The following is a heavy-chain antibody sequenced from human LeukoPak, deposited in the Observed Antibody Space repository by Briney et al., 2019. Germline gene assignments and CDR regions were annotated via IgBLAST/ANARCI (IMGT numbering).Heavy chain of an antibody. CDR1: GVTFINYT. CDR3: ARGADFVVVVAALDY. Sequence: GGSLRLSCVGSGVTFINYTMNWVRQAPGKGLEWISSISSISTKIYYADSVKGRFTTARDNAKKSLYLQMNSLGAEDTAVYYCARGADFVVVVAALDYWGQGTLVTVSS. D-gene: IGHD2-15*01. V-gene: IGHV3-21*01. CDR2: ISSISTKI. J-gene: IGHJ4*02.